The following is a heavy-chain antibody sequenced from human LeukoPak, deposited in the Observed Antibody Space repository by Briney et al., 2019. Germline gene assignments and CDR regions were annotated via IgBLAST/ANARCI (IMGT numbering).Heavy chain of an antibody. CDR3: ARADRYYYDSSGPLGP. CDR2: ILPVSNTA. CDR1: GGSFSNFG. V-gene: IGHV1-69*06. Sequence: SVKVSCKASGGSFSNFGISWVRQAPGQGLEWMGGILPVSNTANNAQNFQGRVTFTADTSTGTAYMELSNLRSEDTAVYYCARADRYYYDSSGPLGPWGQGTLVTVSS. J-gene: IGHJ5*02. D-gene: IGHD3-22*01.